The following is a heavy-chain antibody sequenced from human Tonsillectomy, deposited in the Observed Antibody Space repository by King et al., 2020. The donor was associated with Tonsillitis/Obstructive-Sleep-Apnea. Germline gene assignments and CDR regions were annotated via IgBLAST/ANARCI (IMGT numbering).Heavy chain of an antibody. Sequence: QLQESGPGLVKPSETLSLTCTVSGGSISSYYWSWIRQPPGKGLEWIGYINYSGSTNYNPSLKSRVTITVDTSKNQFSLKLSSVTAADTAVYYCAGMGMTRFEYSGSFPYYYYGMDVWGQGTTVTVSS. CDR1: GGSISSYY. CDR2: INYSGST. D-gene: IGHD6-6*01. J-gene: IGHJ6*02. V-gene: IGHV4-59*01. CDR3: AGMGMTRFEYSGSFPYYYYGMDV.